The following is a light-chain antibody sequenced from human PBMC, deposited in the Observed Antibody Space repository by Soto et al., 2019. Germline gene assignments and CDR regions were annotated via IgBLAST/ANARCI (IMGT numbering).Light chain of an antibody. CDR2: AAS. V-gene: IGKV1-39*01. CDR1: QSISSY. CDR3: QQSYSTPPT. Sequence: VHMTHSPSSLSASVLYRVTITFLASQSISSYLNWYQQKPGKAPKLLIYAASSLQSGVPSRFSGSGSGTDFTLTISSLQPEDFATYYCQQSYSTPPTFGQGTKVDNK. J-gene: IGKJ1*01.